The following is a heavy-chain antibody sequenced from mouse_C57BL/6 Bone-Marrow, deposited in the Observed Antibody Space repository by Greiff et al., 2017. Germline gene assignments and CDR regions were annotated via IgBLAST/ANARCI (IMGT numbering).Heavy chain of an antibody. CDR2: INPNNGGT. CDR1: GYTFTDYY. J-gene: IGHJ2*01. V-gene: IGHV1-26*01. Sequence: EVQLQHSGPELVKPGASVKISCKASGYTFTDYYMNWVKQSHGKSLEWIGDINPNNGGTSYNQKFKGKATLTVDKSSSTAYMELRSLTSEDSAVYYCARRGVFITTVVANFDYWGQGTTLTVSS. CDR3: ARRGVFITTVVANFDY. D-gene: IGHD1-1*01.